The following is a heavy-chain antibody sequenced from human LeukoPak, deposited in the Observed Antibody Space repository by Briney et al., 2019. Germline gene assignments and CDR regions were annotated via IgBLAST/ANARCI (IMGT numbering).Heavy chain of an antibody. D-gene: IGHD2-2*01. Sequence: SETLPLTCAVYGGSFMNYYWTWIRQPPGKGLEWIGEINHSGSTNYNPSLKSRVTISVDTSENQFSLKLSSVTAADTAVYYCARRDHCGSASCPGEEDYYFDYWGQGTLVAVSS. CDR1: GGSFMNYY. J-gene: IGHJ4*02. V-gene: IGHV4-34*01. CDR2: INHSGST. CDR3: ARRDHCGSASCPGEEDYYFDY.